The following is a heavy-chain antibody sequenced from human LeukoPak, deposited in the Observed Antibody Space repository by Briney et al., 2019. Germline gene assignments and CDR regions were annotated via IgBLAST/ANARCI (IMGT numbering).Heavy chain of an antibody. CDR3: AKGVHSSGWPNRFDP. CDR2: IRYDGSNK. Sequence: PGGSLRLSCAASGFTFSAYGMQWVRQAPGKGLEWVAFIRYDGSNKYYADSVKGRFTISRDNPKNTLYLQMNSLRPEDTAVYYCAKGVHSSGWPNRFDPWGQGTLVTVSS. D-gene: IGHD6-19*01. V-gene: IGHV3-30*02. J-gene: IGHJ5*02. CDR1: GFTFSAYG.